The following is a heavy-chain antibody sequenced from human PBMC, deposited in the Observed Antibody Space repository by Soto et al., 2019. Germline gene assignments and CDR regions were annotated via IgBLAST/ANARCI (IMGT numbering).Heavy chain of an antibody. CDR3: AGDFSRDRRVAGDY. CDR2: INGDGSQT. V-gene: IGHV3-74*01. CDR1: GFTFSTHW. D-gene: IGHD3-22*01. Sequence: EVQLVESGGGLVQPGGSLRLSCAASGFTFSTHWMHWVRQVPGKGLVWVSRINGDGSQTTYADSVKGRLTISRDNAKKTLYLQMNDLRVEDPAVYYCAGDFSRDRRVAGDYWGRGTLVTVAS. J-gene: IGHJ4*02.